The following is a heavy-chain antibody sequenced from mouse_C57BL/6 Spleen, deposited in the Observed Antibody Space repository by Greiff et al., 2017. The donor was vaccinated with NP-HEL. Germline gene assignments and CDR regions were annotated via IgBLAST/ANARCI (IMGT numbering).Heavy chain of an antibody. CDR1: GYTFTSYW. CDR2: INPSNGGT. J-gene: IGHJ2*01. CDR3: ARWGNYYGNPFFDY. D-gene: IGHD2-1*01. V-gene: IGHV1-53*01. Sequence: IQLQQPGTELVKPGASVKLSCKASGYTFTSYWMHWVKQRPGQGLEWIGNINPSNGGTNYNEKFKSKATLTVDKSSSTAYMQLSSLTSEDSAVYYCARWGNYYGNPFFDYWGQGTTLTVSS.